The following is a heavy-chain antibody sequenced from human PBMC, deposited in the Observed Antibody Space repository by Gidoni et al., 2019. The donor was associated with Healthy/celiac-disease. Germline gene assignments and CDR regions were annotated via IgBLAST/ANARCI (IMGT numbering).Heavy chain of an antibody. Sequence: VQLVQAGAEVKMPGESLKIPGQGSGHSFTSYGIGWVRQMPGKGLEWMGIIYPGDSDTRYSPSFQGQVTISADKSISTAYLQWSSLKASDTAMYYCARGEEGLDSGPEDYWGQGTLVTVSS. V-gene: IGHV5-51*01. CDR2: IYPGDSDT. D-gene: IGHD1-26*01. CDR1: GHSFTSYG. J-gene: IGHJ4*02. CDR3: ARGEEGLDSGPEDY.